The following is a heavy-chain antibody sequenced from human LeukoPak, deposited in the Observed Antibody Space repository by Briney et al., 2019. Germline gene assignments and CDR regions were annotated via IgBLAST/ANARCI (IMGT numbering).Heavy chain of an antibody. Sequence: ASVKVSCKASGYTFTSYGISWVRQAPGQGLEWMGGIIPIFGTANYAQKFQGRVTITADESTSTAYMDLSSLRSEDTAVYHCARAPRNSSTMLDSWGQGTLVTVSS. J-gene: IGHJ5*01. CDR2: IIPIFGTA. V-gene: IGHV1-69*13. CDR3: ARAPRNSSTMLDS. CDR1: GYTFTSYG. D-gene: IGHD6-13*01.